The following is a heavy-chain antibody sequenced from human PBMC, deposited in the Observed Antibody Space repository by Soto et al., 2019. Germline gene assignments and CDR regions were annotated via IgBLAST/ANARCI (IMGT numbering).Heavy chain of an antibody. Sequence: SETLSLTCTVSGGSISSSSYYWGWIRQPPGKGLEWIGSIYYSGSTYYNPSLKSRVTISVDTSKNQFSLKLSSVTAADTAVYYCARRLSSPKGYWFDPWGQGTLVTVSS. J-gene: IGHJ5*02. D-gene: IGHD6-13*01. CDR2: IYYSGST. V-gene: IGHV4-39*01. CDR1: GGSISSSSYY. CDR3: ARRLSSPKGYWFDP.